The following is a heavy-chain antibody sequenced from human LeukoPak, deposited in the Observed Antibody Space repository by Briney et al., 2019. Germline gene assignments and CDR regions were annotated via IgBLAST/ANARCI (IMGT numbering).Heavy chain of an antibody. CDR3: TRHYFSD. Sequence: GGSLRLSCAASGFTISDHYMDWVRQAPGKGLEWVGRTTNRADSYTTYYAASVKGRFTISRDDSKNLLYLQMKSLKAEDTAVYYCTRHYFSDWGQGTLVTVSS. CDR2: TTNRADSYTT. CDR1: GFTISDHY. J-gene: IGHJ4*02. D-gene: IGHD2-15*01. V-gene: IGHV3-72*01.